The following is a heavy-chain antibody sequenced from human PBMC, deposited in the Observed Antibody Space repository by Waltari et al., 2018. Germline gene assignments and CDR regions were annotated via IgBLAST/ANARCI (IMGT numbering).Heavy chain of an antibody. CDR1: GGHFRSYA. V-gene: IGHV1-69*09. CDR3: ARDTDNWNQASWPDY. J-gene: IGHJ4*02. D-gene: IGHD1-1*01. Sequence: QVQLVQSGAEVKKPGSSVKVSCKASGGHFRSYASSWVRLAPGQGLEWMGRIIHILGIANYAQKFQGRVTITADKSTSTAYMELSSLRSEDTAVYYCARDTDNWNQASWPDYWGQGTLVTVSS. CDR2: IIHILGIA.